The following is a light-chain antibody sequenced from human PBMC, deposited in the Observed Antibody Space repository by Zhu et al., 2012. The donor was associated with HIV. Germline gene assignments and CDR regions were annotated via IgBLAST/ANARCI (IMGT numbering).Light chain of an antibody. V-gene: IGKV3D-15*01. CDR2: EAS. Sequence: EIVMTQYPATLSASPGERATLYCRASQSVNTHLAWYRQKPGQAPRLLIYEASIRATGIPARFSGSGSGTDFILTISRVEPEDFAVYYCHQYLSSPETFGQGTKVEIK. J-gene: IGKJ1*01. CDR3: HQYLSSPET. CDR1: QSVNTH.